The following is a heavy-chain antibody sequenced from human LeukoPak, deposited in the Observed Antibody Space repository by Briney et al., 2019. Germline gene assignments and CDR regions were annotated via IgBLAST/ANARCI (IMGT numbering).Heavy chain of an antibody. CDR1: GGSISSGGYY. Sequence: SETLSLTCTVSGGSISSGGYYWSWIRQHPGKGLEWIGYIYYSGSTYYNPSLKSRVTISVDTSKNQFSLKLSSVTAADTAVYYCAREDGHSSSPVDYWGQGTLVTVSS. CDR2: IYYSGST. V-gene: IGHV4-31*03. CDR3: AREDGHSSSPVDY. D-gene: IGHD6-6*01. J-gene: IGHJ4*02.